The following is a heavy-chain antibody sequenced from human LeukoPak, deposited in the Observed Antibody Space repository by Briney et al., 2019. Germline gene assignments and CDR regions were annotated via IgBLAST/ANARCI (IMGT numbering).Heavy chain of an antibody. V-gene: IGHV4-39*07. Sequence: SETLSLTCTVSGGSISSSSYYWGWIRQPPGKGLEWIGSIYYSGSTYYNPSLKSRVTISVDTSKNQFSLKLSSVTAADTAVYYCARESTTGVVVPAYYFDYWGQGTLVTVSS. CDR2: IYYSGST. CDR1: GGSISSSSYY. J-gene: IGHJ4*02. D-gene: IGHD2-2*01. CDR3: ARESTTGVVVPAYYFDY.